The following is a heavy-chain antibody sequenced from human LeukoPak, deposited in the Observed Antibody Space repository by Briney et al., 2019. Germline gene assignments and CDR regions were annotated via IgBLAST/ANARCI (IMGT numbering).Heavy chain of an antibody. Sequence: PGGSLRLSCAASGFTFSSYGMHWVRQAPGKGLEWVAVISYDGSNKYYADSVKGRFTISRDNAKNSLFLQMNSLRAEDTAVYYCARDKGTEGLLPRGDWYFDLWGRGTLVTVSS. J-gene: IGHJ2*01. V-gene: IGHV3-30*03. D-gene: IGHD3-3*01. CDR2: ISYDGSNK. CDR3: ARDKGTEGLLPRGDWYFDL. CDR1: GFTFSSYG.